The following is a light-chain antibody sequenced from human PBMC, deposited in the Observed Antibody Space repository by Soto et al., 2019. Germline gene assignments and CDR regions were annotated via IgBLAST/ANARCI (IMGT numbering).Light chain of an antibody. CDR2: EVN. J-gene: IGLJ1*01. CDR1: SSDVGGYNY. CDR3: SSYTSIRTYV. V-gene: IGLV2-14*01. Sequence: QSALTQPASVSGSPGQSITISCTGTSSDVGGYNYVSWYQHHPGKAPQLMIYEVNNRPSGVSNRFSGSKSGNTASLTISGLQAEDEADYYCSSYTSIRTYVFGSGTKVTVL.